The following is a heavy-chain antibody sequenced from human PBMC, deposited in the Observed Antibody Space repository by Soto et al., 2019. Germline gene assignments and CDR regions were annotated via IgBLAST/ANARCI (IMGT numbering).Heavy chain of an antibody. CDR1: GYTFTSYG. D-gene: IGHD2-2*02. V-gene: IGHV1-18*01. J-gene: IGHJ5*02. CDR2: ISAYNGNT. CDR3: ARVAGDIVGVPAAIGAVWFDP. Sequence: GASVKVSCKASGYTFTSYGISWVRQAPGQGLEWMGWISAYNGNTNYAQKLQGRVTMTTDTSTSTAYMELRSLRSDDTAVYYCARVAGDIVGVPAAIGAVWFDPWGKGTLVTVSS.